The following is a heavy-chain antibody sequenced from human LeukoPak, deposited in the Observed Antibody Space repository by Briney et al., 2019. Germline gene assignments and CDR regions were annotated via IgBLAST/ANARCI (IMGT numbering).Heavy chain of an antibody. V-gene: IGHV3-53*01. CDR3: AKDEQEYCGGDCPFDY. CDR1: GFIVSSNY. Sequence: PGGSLRLSCAASGFIVSSNYMSWVRQAPGKGLEWVSVIYSGGSTYYADSVKGRFTISRDNSKNTLYLQMNSLRAEDTAVYYCAKDEQEYCGGDCPFDYWGQGTLVTVSS. CDR2: IYSGGST. J-gene: IGHJ4*02. D-gene: IGHD2-21*02.